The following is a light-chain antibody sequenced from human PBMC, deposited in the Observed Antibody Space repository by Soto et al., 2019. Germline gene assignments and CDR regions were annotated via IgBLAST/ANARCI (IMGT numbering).Light chain of an antibody. CDR2: KAS. J-gene: IGKJ1*01. Sequence: DIQMTKSHSTLSASVGDRVTITCRAIQSIGSWLAWYQQKPGKAPKLLIYKASTLESGVPSRFSGSASRTEFTLTISSLQPDDFATYYCQRSRTLGQGTKVEIK. V-gene: IGKV1-5*03. CDR1: QSIGSW. CDR3: QRSRT.